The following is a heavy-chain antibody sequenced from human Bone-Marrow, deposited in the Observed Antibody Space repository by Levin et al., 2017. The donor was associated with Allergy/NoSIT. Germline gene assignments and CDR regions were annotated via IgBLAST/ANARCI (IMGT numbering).Heavy chain of an antibody. CDR1: GFTFSSYA. V-gene: IGHV3-23*01. Sequence: GGSLRLSCAASGFTFSSYAMTWVRQAPGKGLEWVSLITRGGDNTYYADSVKGRFTISRDNSKNTFYLQMNSLRAEDTALYYCAKTGSGWHTDYWGRGTLVTVSS. D-gene: IGHD6-19*01. CDR3: AKTGSGWHTDY. CDR2: ITRGGDNT. J-gene: IGHJ4*02.